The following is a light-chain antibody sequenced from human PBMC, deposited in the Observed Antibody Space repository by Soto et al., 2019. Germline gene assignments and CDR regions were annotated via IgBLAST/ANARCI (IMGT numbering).Light chain of an antibody. CDR3: AAWDVSLVV. V-gene: IGLV1-44*01. CDR1: SSNIGTNT. Sequence: QSVLTQPPSASGTPGQRVTIFCSGSSSNIGTNTVIWYQQLPGAAPKLLIYSDNQRPSGVPDRFSGSKSGTSASLAISGLHSEDEDDYYCAAWDVSLVVFGGGTKLTVL. J-gene: IGLJ2*01. CDR2: SDN.